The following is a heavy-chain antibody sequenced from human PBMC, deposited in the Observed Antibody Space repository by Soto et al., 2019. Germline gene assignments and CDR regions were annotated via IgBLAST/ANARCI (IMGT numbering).Heavy chain of an antibody. CDR1: GYTFTSHY. CDR3: ARSCSSTSCFMVNDY. CDR2: INPSGGST. J-gene: IGHJ4*02. D-gene: IGHD2-2*01. Sequence: ASVKVSCKASGYTFTSHYMHWVRQAPGQGLEWMGIINPSGGSTSYAQKFQGRVTMTRDTSTSTVYMELSSLRSEDTAVYYCARSCSSTSCFMVNDYWGQGTLVTVSS. V-gene: IGHV1-46*03.